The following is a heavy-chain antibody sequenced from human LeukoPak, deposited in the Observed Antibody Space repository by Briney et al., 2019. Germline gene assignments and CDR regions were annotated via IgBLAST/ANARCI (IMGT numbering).Heavy chain of an antibody. CDR1: GYTFTSYA. D-gene: IGHD6-19*01. V-gene: IGHV1-3*01. Sequence: GASVKVSCKASGYTFTSYAMHWVRQAPGQRLEWVGWINAGNGNTKYSQKFQGRVTITRDTSASTAYMELSSLRSEDTAVYYCARARPGIAVAIRGYNWFDPWGQGTLVTVSS. CDR3: ARARPGIAVAIRGYNWFDP. CDR2: INAGNGNT. J-gene: IGHJ5*02.